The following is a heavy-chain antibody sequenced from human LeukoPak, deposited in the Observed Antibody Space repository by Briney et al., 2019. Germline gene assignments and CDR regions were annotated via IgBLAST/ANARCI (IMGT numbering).Heavy chain of an antibody. D-gene: IGHD2-21*02. CDR2: ISGSGGNT. J-gene: IGHJ4*02. CDR1: GFTFTTYA. Sequence: PGGSLRLSCAASGFTFTTYAMAWVRQAPGKGLEWVSAISGSGGNTYYADSVKGRFTISRDNSKNSLYLQMNSLRAEDTAVYYCARGEGFVVVTATFDYWGQGTLVTVSS. V-gene: IGHV3-23*01. CDR3: ARGEGFVVVTATFDY.